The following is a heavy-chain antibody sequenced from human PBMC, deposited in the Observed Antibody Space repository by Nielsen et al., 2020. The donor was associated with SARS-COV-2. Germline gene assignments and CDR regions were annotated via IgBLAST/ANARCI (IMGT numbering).Heavy chain of an antibody. V-gene: IGHV3-23*01. Sequence: GESLKISCVASGFTFSTYDMSWVRQAPGKGLEWVSSISGSGTRIYYADSVKGRFTISRDISKNTLYVQMNRLRAEDTAVYYCAKDGSVAGLYDNWGQGTLVTVPS. CDR3: AKDGSVAGLYDN. CDR2: ISGSGTRI. D-gene: IGHD6-19*01. CDR1: GFTFSTYD. J-gene: IGHJ4*02.